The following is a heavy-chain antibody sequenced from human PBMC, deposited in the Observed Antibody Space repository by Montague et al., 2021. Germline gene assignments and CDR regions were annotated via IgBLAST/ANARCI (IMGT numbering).Heavy chain of an antibody. CDR3: MGWSGFESGDF. CDR2: MKSSGAS. V-gene: IGHV4-34*01. CDR1: GASFKAYY. D-gene: IGHD3-3*01. Sequence: SETLSLTCAVYGASFKAYYWSWFRQPPGKGLEWIGEMKSSGASNYNPSLTSRVTISVDIPKKQFSLNLRSMTAADTAMYYCMGWSGFESGDFWGQGTQVIVSS. J-gene: IGHJ4*02.